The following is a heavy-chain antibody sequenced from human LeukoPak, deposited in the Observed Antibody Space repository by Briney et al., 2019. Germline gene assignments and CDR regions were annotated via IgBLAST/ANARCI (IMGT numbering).Heavy chain of an antibody. Sequence: GGSLRLSCAASGFTFSSYSMNWVRQAPGRGLEWVSYISGGGAIFYADSVKGRFTISRDNAKNSLYLQMNSLRAEDTAVYYCAREQTNCGGDCWDYWGQGTLVTVSS. V-gene: IGHV3-48*01. D-gene: IGHD2-21*01. J-gene: IGHJ4*02. CDR1: GFTFSSYS. CDR2: ISGGGAI. CDR3: AREQTNCGGDCWDY.